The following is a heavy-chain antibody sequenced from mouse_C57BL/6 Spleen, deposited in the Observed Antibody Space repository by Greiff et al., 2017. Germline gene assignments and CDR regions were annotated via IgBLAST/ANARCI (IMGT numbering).Heavy chain of an antibody. CDR2: IDPSDSYT. J-gene: IGHJ2*01. CDR3: ARFEGERRPYYFDY. Sequence: LHQPGAELVRPGTSVKLSCKASGYTFTSYWMHWVKQRPGQGLEWIGVIDPSDSYTNYNQKFKGKATLTVHTSSSTDYMQLSSLTSEDSAVYYCARFEGERRPYYFDYWGQGTTLTVSS. D-gene: IGHD3-2*02. CDR1: GYTFTSYW. V-gene: IGHV1-59*01.